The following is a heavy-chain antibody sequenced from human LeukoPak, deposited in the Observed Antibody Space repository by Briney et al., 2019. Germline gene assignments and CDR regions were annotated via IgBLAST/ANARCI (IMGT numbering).Heavy chain of an antibody. CDR3: ARDNWVDC. Sequence: QAGGSLRLSCAASGLTFSKYSMTWVRQAPGKGLEWVSFIDTSSTTMYCTDSVKGRFTISRDNAKNSLYLQMNSLKVEDTAIYYCARDNWVDCWGQGTLVTVSS. CDR1: GLTFSKYS. CDR2: IDTSSTTM. V-gene: IGHV3-48*04. J-gene: IGHJ5*01.